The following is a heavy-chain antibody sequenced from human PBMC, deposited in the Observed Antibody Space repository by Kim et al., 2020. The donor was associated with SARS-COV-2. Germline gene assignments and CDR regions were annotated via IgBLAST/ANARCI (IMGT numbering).Heavy chain of an antibody. CDR3: ARGKAVAGSGLFDP. V-gene: IGHV3-21*01. D-gene: IGHD6-19*01. J-gene: IGHJ5*02. Sequence: YADSVKGRFTISRDNAKNTLYLQMNSLRAEDTAVYYCARGKAVAGSGLFDPWGQGTLVTVSS.